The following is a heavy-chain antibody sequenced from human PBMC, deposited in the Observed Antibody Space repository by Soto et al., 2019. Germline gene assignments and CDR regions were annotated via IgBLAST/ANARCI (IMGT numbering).Heavy chain of an antibody. CDR3: AKDARNLEYSYGFYFDY. D-gene: IGHD5-18*01. CDR2: ISWNSGSI. J-gene: IGHJ4*02. Sequence: EVQLVESGGGLVQPGRSLRLSCAASGFTFDDYAMHWVRQAPGKGLEWVSGISWNSGSIGYADSVKGRFTISRDNAKNSLYLQMTSLRAEDTALYYCAKDARNLEYSYGFYFDYWGQGTLVTVSS. CDR1: GFTFDDYA. V-gene: IGHV3-9*01.